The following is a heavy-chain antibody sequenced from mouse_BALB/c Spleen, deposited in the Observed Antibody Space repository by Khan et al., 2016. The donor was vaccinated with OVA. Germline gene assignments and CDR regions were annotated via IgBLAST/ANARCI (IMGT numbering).Heavy chain of an antibody. J-gene: IGHJ4*01. CDR1: GYTFTKNG. CDR2: INTYTGEP. CDR3: ARVGYSGTMDY. D-gene: IGHD2-14*01. Sequence: QVQLKQSGPELKKPGEPVKISCKASGYTFTKNGMNWAKQAPGKGLKWMGWINTYTGEPTYDDDFKGRFALSLETSASTAYLQINNLKNEDTATYFCARVGYSGTMDYWGQGTSVTVSS. V-gene: IGHV9-3-1*01.